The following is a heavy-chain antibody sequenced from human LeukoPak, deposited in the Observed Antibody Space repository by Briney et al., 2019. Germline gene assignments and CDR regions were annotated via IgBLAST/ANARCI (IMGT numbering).Heavy chain of an antibody. J-gene: IGHJ4*02. V-gene: IGHV4-30-2*01. D-gene: IGHD5-18*01. Sequence: ASETLSLTCAVSGVSISSGGYSWSWIRQPPGKGLEWIGYTYHSGSTYYNPSLKSRVTISVDRSKNQFSLKLSSVTAADTAVYYCARGRWLWSFNDYFDYWGQGTLVTVSS. CDR1: GVSISSGGYS. CDR3: ARGRWLWSFNDYFDY. CDR2: TYHSGST.